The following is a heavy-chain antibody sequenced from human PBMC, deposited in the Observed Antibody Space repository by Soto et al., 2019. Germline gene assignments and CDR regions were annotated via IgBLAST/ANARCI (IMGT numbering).Heavy chain of an antibody. V-gene: IGHV3-23*01. CDR2: ISGMGDKT. D-gene: IGHD6-19*01. CDR1: GFPFSTHA. CDR3: ATALSSGWFGGNWFAP. Sequence: EVQLLESGGGLVQPGGSLRLSCAASGFPFSTHAMSWVRQAPGKGLEWISSISGMGDKTFYADSVKGQFSISRDNSQNTLYLQINSLRVEDTAVYDCATALSSGWFGGNWFAPWGQGTLVTVAS. J-gene: IGHJ5*02.